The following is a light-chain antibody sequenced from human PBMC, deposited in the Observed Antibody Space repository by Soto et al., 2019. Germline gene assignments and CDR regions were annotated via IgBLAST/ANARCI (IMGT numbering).Light chain of an antibody. Sequence: QSALTQPASVSGSPGQSITISCTGTSRDVGGYVSWYQQHPGKAPKLMIYEVSNRPSGVSNRFSGSKSGNTASLTISGLQAEDEADYYSRSYTSSNTVVFGGGTKVTVL. CDR2: EVS. V-gene: IGLV2-14*01. J-gene: IGLJ2*01. CDR1: SRDVGGY. CDR3: RSYTSSNTVV.